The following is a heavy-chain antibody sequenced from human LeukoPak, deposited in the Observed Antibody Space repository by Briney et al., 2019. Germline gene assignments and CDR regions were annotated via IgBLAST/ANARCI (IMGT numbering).Heavy chain of an antibody. CDR2: IIPIFGTA. D-gene: IGHD2-2*01. J-gene: IGHJ6*03. CDR1: GGTFSSYA. V-gene: IGHV1-69*01. Sequence: SVKVSCKASGGTFSSYAISWVRQAPGQGLEWMGGIIPIFGTANYAQKLQGRVTITADASTSKAYMELSSLRSEDTAVYYCASSFRVVPAAPSDYYYMDVWGKGTTVTVSS. CDR3: ASSFRVVPAAPSDYYYMDV.